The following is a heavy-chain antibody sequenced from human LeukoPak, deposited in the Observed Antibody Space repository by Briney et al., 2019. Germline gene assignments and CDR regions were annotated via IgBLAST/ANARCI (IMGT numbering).Heavy chain of an antibody. CDR1: GYSFTSYW. Sequence: GESLKISCKGSGYSFTSYWIGWVRQMPGKGLEWMGIIYPGDSDTRYSPSFQGQVTVSVDKSSSTAYLQWSSLRASDTAMYYCGRQGYTYGLDYWGQGTLVTVSS. J-gene: IGHJ4*02. CDR3: GRQGYTYGLDY. CDR2: IYPGDSDT. D-gene: IGHD5-18*01. V-gene: IGHV5-51*01.